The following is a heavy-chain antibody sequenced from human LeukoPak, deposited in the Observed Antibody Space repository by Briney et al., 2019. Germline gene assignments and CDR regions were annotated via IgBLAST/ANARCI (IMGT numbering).Heavy chain of an antibody. CDR3: AKDQYSSSWNQIDY. D-gene: IGHD6-13*01. J-gene: IGHJ4*02. CDR2: ISYDGSNK. CDR1: GFTFSSYG. Sequence: PGRSLRLSCAASGFTFSSYGMHWVRQAPGKGLEWVAVISYDGSNKYYADSVKGRFTISRDNSKNTLYLQMNSPRAEDTAVYYCAKDQYSSSWNQIDYWGQGTLVTVSS. V-gene: IGHV3-30*18.